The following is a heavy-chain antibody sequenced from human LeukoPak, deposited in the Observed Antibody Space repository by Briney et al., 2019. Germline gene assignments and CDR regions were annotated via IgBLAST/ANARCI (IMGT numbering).Heavy chain of an antibody. CDR1: GYSFATYG. D-gene: IGHD6-13*01. V-gene: IGHV1-18*01. CDR3: AKVAGDRMDY. J-gene: IGHJ4*02. CDR2: ISANTGKT. Sequence: ASVKVSCKTSGYSFATYGFCWVRQAPGDGLKWMGWISANTGKTSYAQKFQDRVTMTTDTSTTTAYMELRSLRLDDTAVYFCAKVAGDRMDYWGQGTLVTVSS.